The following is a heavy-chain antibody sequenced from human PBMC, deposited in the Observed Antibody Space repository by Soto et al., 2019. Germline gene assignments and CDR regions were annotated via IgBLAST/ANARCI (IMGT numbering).Heavy chain of an antibody. CDR1: GGSISSSSYY. J-gene: IGHJ4*02. CDR2: IYYSGST. D-gene: IGHD3-10*01. CDR3: AGTNYYGSGSYGGGEY. V-gene: IGHV4-39*01. Sequence: QLQLQESGPGLVKPSETLSLTCTVSGGSISSSSYYWGWIRQPPGKGLEWIGSIYYSGSTYYNPSLKSRVTLSVDTSKNQFSLKMSSVTAEDTAVYYGAGTNYYGSGSYGGGEYWCQGTLVTVSS.